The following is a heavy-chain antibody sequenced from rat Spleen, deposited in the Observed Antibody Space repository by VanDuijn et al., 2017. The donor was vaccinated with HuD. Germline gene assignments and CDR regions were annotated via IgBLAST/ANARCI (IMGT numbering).Heavy chain of an antibody. CDR1: GFTFGDYA. J-gene: IGHJ2*01. Sequence: EVQLVESGGGLVQPGRSLKLSCAASGFTFGDYAMAWVRQAPKKGLEWVASISYEGTSTYYGDSVKGRFTISRDNAKSTLYLQMNSLRSEDTATYYCARHEDYGGYSRDYFGYWGQGVMVTVSS. V-gene: IGHV5-22*01. D-gene: IGHD1-11*01. CDR2: ISYEGTST. CDR3: ARHEDYGGYSRDYFGY.